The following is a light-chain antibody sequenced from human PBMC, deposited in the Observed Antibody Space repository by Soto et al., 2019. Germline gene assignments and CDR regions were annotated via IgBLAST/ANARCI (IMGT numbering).Light chain of an antibody. CDR3: QQYESTPPT. Sequence: DIVMTQSPDSLAVSLGERATINCKSSQSVLYSSNHKNYLAWYQQRPGQPPKLLIYWASTRESGVPDRFSGSGSGTDFTLTITSLQAEDVAVYYCQQYESTPPTFGQGTKFELK. CDR2: WAS. CDR1: QSVLYSSNHKNY. V-gene: IGKV4-1*01. J-gene: IGKJ2*01.